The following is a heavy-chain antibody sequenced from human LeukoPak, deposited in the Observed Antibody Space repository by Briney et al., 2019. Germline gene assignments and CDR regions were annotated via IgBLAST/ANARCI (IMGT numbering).Heavy chain of an antibody. CDR2: ISAYNGNT. D-gene: IGHD6-19*01. CDR1: GYTFTSYG. J-gene: IGHJ5*02. V-gene: IGHV1-18*01. CDR3: ATSAVAGTLGWFDP. Sequence: ASVKVSCKASGYTFTSYGISWVRQAPGQGLEWMGWISAYNGNTNYAQKLQGRVTMTTDTSTSTAYMELRSLRSDDTAAYYCATSAVAGTLGWFDPWGQGTLVTVSS.